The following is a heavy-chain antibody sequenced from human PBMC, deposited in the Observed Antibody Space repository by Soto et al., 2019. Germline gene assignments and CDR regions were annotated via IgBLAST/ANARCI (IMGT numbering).Heavy chain of an antibody. CDR2: ISNSGGCT. J-gene: IGHJ3*02. Sequence: GSVSLSCASSGFIFSTYAMNWVRQAPGKGLEWVSAISNSGGCTYYAESVRGRFTISRDNSINTLYLQMSSLRTEDTAVYYCAHPRGYGVFDAVDIWGQGTMVTVSS. D-gene: IGHD4-17*01. CDR3: AHPRGYGVFDAVDI. CDR1: GFIFSTYA. V-gene: IGHV3-23*01.